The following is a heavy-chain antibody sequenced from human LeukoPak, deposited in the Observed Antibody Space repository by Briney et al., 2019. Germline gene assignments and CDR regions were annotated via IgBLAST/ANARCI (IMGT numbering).Heavy chain of an antibody. CDR1: GYTFTSYD. CDR2: MNPNSGNT. V-gene: IGHV1-8*01. CDR3: ARAWSAFGGVIVNAWFDP. D-gene: IGHD3-16*02. Sequence: GASVKVSCKASGYTFTSYDINWVRQATGQGLEWMGWMNPNSGNTGYAQKFQGRVTMTRNTSISTAYMELSSLRSEDTAVYYCARAWSAFGGVIVNAWFDPWGQGTLVTVSS. J-gene: IGHJ5*02.